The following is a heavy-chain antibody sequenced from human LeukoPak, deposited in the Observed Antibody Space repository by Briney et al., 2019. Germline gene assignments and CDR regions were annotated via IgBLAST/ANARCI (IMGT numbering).Heavy chain of an antibody. D-gene: IGHD6-19*01. CDR2: IYSGGST. CDR3: ARAWYSSGWYGDY. J-gene: IGHJ4*02. CDR1: GFTFSSYS. Sequence: GSLRLSCAASGFTFSSYSMSWVRQAPGKGLEWVSVIYSGGSTYYADSVKGRFTISRDNSKNTLYLQMNSLRAEDTAVYYCARAWYSSGWYGDYWGQGTLVTVSS. V-gene: IGHV3-53*01.